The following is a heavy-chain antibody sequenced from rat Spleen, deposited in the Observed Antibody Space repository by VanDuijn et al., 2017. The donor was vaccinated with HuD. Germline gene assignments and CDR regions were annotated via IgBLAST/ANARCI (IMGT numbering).Heavy chain of an antibody. V-gene: IGHV5-25*01. CDR2: ITSGGGYT. D-gene: IGHD1-11*01. CDR1: GFTFSNYY. CDR3: ARHYGGYSEYVMDA. Sequence: EVQLVESGGGLVQPGRSLKLSCAASGFTFSNYYMAWVRQAPTKGLEWVASITSGGGYTYYRDSVKGRFTFSRDNAKSTLYLQMDSLRSEDTATYYCARHYGGYSEYVMDAWGQGASVTVSS. J-gene: IGHJ4*01.